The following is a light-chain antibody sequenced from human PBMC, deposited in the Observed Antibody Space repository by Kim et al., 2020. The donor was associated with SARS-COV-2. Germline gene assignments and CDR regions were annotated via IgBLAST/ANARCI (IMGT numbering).Light chain of an antibody. J-gene: IGKJ2*02. CDR1: QSINNW. Sequence: SASVGDRVTITCRASQSINNWLAWLQQKPGKAPKLLIYKASSLENEVPSRFSGSGSRTEFTLTISSLQPDDFATYYCQQYNSYPWTFGQGTKLEI. CDR2: KAS. V-gene: IGKV1-5*03. CDR3: QQYNSYPWT.